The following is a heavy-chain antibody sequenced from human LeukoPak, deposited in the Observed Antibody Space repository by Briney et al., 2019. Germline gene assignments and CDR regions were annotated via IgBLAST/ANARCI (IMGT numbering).Heavy chain of an antibody. D-gene: IGHD6-13*01. CDR2: IKQDASEK. Sequence: GGSLSLSCAASGFTFSSYWMSWVRQAPGKGLEWVANIKQDASEKYYVASVTGRFAIFKDNAKNSLYLQMNSLRAEDTAVYFCARVSLAGAFFDPWGPGTLVTVAS. CDR3: ARVSLAGAFFDP. J-gene: IGHJ5*02. V-gene: IGHV3-7*01. CDR1: GFTFSSYW.